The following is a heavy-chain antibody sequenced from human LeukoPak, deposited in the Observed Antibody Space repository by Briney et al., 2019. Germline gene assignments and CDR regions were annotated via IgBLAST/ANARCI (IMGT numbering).Heavy chain of an antibody. CDR1: GFIFSSYG. D-gene: IGHD4-17*01. CDR3: AKGTVYGDGYYFDY. CDR2: IWYDGSNK. V-gene: IGHV3-33*06. J-gene: IGHJ4*02. Sequence: GGSLRLSCAVSGFIFSSYGMHWVRQAPGKGLEWVAVIWYDGSNKYYADSVKGRFTISRDNSKNTLYLQMNSLRADDTAVYYCAKGTVYGDGYYFDYWGQETLVTVSS.